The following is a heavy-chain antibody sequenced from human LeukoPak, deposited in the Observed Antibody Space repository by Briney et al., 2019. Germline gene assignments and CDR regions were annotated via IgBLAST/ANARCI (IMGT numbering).Heavy chain of an antibody. D-gene: IGHD1-14*01. V-gene: IGHV3-7*01. CDR1: GFTFSSYW. CDR2: IKQDGSEK. J-gene: IGHJ4*02. CDR3: AKDRTGAPAYYFDY. Sequence: PGGSLRLSCAASGFTFSSYWMSWVRQAPGKGLEWVANIKQDGSEKYYVDSVKGRFTISRDNAKNSLYLQMNSLRAEDTAVYYCAKDRTGAPAYYFDYWGQGTLVTVSS.